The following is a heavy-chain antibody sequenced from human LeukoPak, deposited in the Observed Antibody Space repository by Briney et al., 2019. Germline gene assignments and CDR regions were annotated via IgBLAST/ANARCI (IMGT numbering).Heavy chain of an antibody. J-gene: IGHJ3*02. Sequence: GSRRPSCAAPGFTFSSYAMSGVRQPPGKGLEWVSAISGSGGSTYYADSGKGRFTTSRDNSKNTLYLQMNSLRAEDTAVYYCAKVYGVVVIANDAFDIWGQGTMVTVSS. V-gene: IGHV3-23*01. CDR3: AKVYGVVVIANDAFDI. CDR1: GFTFSSYA. D-gene: IGHD2-21*01. CDR2: ISGSGGST.